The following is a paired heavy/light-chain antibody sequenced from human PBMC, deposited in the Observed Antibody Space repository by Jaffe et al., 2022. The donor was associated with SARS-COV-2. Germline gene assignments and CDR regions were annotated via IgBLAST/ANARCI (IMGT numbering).Light chain of an antibody. CDR1: NIGSKS. CDR2: DDT. V-gene: IGLV3-21*02. Sequence: SYVLTQAPSVSVAPGQTAKIACGGKNIGSKSVQWYQQKAGQAPVLVVYDDTDRPSGIPERFSGSKSGDTATLTISRVEAGDEADYYCQVWDSSRGHSVVFGGGTKLTVL. CDR3: QVWDSSRGHSVV. J-gene: IGLJ2*01.
Heavy chain of an antibody. Sequence: EVQLVETGGGVVQPGGSLRLSCAVSGFNIEDYGMHWVRQAPGKGLEWVAVSSGYDGTMYYADSVKGRFTISRDNSNNSLYLQMNSLRREDTALYYCAKDKLGITYYYGMDVWGHGTTVTVSS. CDR3: AKDKLGITYYYGMDV. D-gene: IGHD7-27*01. CDR2: SSGYDGTM. V-gene: IGHV3-43*02. J-gene: IGHJ6*02. CDR1: GFNIEDYG.